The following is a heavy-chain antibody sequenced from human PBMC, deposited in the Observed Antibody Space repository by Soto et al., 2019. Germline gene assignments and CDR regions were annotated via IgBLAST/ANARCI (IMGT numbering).Heavy chain of an antibody. J-gene: IGHJ6*03. V-gene: IGHV1-8*02. CDR2: VNPDSGHT. Sequence: QVPLVQSGDEVKKPGASVKVSCTAYGYIFTSYNINWVRQAAGHGLEWMGWVNPDSGHTVYAQKLNGRVTMTRDTSIGTAHMELRRLTPEDTAVYYCARSAPSSHAALEYLYYMDVWGKGASVTVSS. CDR1: GYIFTSYN. D-gene: IGHD2-2*01. CDR3: ARSAPSSHAALEYLYYMDV.